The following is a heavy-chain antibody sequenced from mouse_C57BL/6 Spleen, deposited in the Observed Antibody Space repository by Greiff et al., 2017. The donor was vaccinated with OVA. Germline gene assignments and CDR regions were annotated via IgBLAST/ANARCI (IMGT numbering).Heavy chain of an antibody. CDR1: GYTFTSYW. CDR2: IDPSDSET. V-gene: IGHV1-52*01. CDR3: ARADPHYYAMDY. Sequence: QVQLQQPGAELVRPGSSVKLSCKASGYTFTSYWMHWVKQRPIQGLEWIGNIDPSDSETHYNQKFKDKATLTVDKPSSTAYMQLSSLTSEDSAVYYCARADPHYYAMDYWGQGTSVTVSS. J-gene: IGHJ4*01.